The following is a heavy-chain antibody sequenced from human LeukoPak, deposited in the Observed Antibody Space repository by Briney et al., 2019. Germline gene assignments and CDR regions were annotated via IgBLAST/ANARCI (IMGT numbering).Heavy chain of an antibody. Sequence: CLSPSCAASGLTFSGYGMTLVRQPPGKGLEWVSVISGDGSTLYAVSVMGRFTISSDTSKNTLYLQMTNLRADDTAVYCCARDPQVSCWGQGALVTVSS. V-gene: IGHV3-66*01. CDR2: ISGDGST. J-gene: IGHJ4*02. CDR3: ARDPQVSC. CDR1: GLTFSGYG.